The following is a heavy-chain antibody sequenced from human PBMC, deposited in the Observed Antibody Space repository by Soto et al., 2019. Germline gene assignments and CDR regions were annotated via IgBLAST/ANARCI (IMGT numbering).Heavy chain of an antibody. J-gene: IGHJ4*02. CDR3: ARDLDGAPGSGYYTPKDPYYFDY. V-gene: IGHV1-2*02. CDR2: INPNSGGT. CDR1: GYTFTGYY. Sequence: GASVKVSCKASGYTFTGYYMHWVRQAPGQGLEWMGWINPNSGGTNYAQKFQGRVTMTRDTSISTAYMELSRLRSDDTAVYYCARDLDGAPGSGYYTPKDPYYFDYWGQGTRVTVS. D-gene: IGHD3-3*01.